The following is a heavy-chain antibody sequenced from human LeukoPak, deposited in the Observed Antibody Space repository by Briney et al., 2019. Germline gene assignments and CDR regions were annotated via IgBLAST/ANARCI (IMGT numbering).Heavy chain of an antibody. D-gene: IGHD2-2*01. CDR2: ISGGGGST. Sequence: GGSLRLSCAASGFTFSSYAMSWVRQAPGKGLEWVSAISGGGGSTYYADSVKGRFTISRDNSKNTLYLQMSSLRAEDTAVYYCAKDLVVVPAAMGYYYYGMDVWGQGTTVTVSS. J-gene: IGHJ6*02. CDR3: AKDLVVVPAAMGYYYYGMDV. V-gene: IGHV3-23*01. CDR1: GFTFSSYA.